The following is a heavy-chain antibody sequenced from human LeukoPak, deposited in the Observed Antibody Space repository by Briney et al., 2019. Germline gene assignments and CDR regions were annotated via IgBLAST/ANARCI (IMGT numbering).Heavy chain of an antibody. V-gene: IGHV3-7*01. Sequence: GGSLRLSCAASGFSFGSNWMNWVRQSPGKGLEWVANIRQDGTEKNYVDSVKGRFIISGDNAKNSLYLQMNSLRAEDTAVYYCAAGTGYLIEKWGQGTLVTVS. CDR1: GFSFGSNW. J-gene: IGHJ4*02. CDR2: IRQDGTEK. CDR3: AAGTGYLIEK. D-gene: IGHD2-15*01.